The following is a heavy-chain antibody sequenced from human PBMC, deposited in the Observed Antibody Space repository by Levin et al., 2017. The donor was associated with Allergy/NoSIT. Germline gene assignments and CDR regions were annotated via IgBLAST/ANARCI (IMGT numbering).Heavy chain of an antibody. CDR2: IYHSGST. D-gene: IGHD2-2*02. J-gene: IGHJ6*02. V-gene: IGHV4-30-2*01. CDR1: GGSISSGGYS. Sequence: SETLSLTCAVSGGSISSGGYSWSWIRQPPGKGLEWIGYIYHSGSTYYNPSLKSRVTISVDRSKNQFSLKLSSVTAADTAVYYCARARVRKGYCSSTSCYNRQHYYYYYGMDVWGQGTTVTVSS. CDR3: ARARVRKGYCSSTSCYNRQHYYYYYGMDV.